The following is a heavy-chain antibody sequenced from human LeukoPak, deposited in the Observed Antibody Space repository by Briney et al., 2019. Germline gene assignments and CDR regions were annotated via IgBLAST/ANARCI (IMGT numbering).Heavy chain of an antibody. J-gene: IGHJ5*02. V-gene: IGHV4-59*01. Sequence: SETLSLTCTVCGGSISSYYWSLIRQPPGKGLEWIGYIYYSGSTNYNPSLKSRVTISVDTSKNQFSLKLSSVTAADTAVYYCARGSGTAMDNWFDPWGQGTLVTVSS. CDR2: IYYSGST. D-gene: IGHD5-18*01. CDR3: ARGSGTAMDNWFDP. CDR1: GGSISSYY.